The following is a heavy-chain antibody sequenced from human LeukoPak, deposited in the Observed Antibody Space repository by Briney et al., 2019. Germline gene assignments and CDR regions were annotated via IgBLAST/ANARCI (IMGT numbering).Heavy chain of an antibody. CDR3: TLTTFGVVYYFDY. Sequence: GRSLRLSCATSGFTFSSYAMHWVRQAPGKGLEWVALISYDGINQYYADSVKGRFIISRDNSKNTLYLQLNSLRLEDTAVYYCTLTTFGVVYYFDYWGQGALVTVSS. D-gene: IGHD1/OR15-1a*01. CDR2: ISYDGINQ. V-gene: IGHV3-30*04. J-gene: IGHJ4*02. CDR1: GFTFSSYA.